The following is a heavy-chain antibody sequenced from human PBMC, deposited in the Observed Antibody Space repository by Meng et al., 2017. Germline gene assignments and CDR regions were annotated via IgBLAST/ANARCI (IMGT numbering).Heavy chain of an antibody. J-gene: IGHJ5*02. Sequence: VERGLSGVKVKKPGASVKVSCKASGYTFTSYDINWVRQATGQGLEWMGWMNPNSGNTGYAQKFQGKVTMTRNTSISTAYMELSSLRSEDTAVYYCARGSSSWITNWFDPWGQGTLVTVSS. CDR2: MNPNSGNT. V-gene: IGHV1-8*01. CDR3: ARGSSSWITNWFDP. D-gene: IGHD6-13*01. CDR1: GYTFTSYD.